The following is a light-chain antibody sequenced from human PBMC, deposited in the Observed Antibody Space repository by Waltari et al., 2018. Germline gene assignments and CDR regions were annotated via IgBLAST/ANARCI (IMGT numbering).Light chain of an antibody. V-gene: IGLV2-23*02. CDR3: CSYAGLGIYV. J-gene: IGLJ1*01. CDR2: EVS. CDR1: SSDVGHYNL. Sequence: QSGLTQPASVSGSPGQSITISCTGTSSDVGHYNLVSWYTQYPGKAPKLLVYEVSKLTSGVAVRFSGSKSGNTASLTIEGLQSDDEADYCCCSYAGLGIYVFGTGTKVTVL.